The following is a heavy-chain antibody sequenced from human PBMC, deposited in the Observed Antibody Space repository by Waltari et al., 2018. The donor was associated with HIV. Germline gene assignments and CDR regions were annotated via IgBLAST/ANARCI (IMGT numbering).Heavy chain of an antibody. V-gene: IGHV4-39*01. J-gene: IGHJ4*02. CDR1: TGYNTQSYY. D-gene: IGHD4-17*01. CDR3: ATLRTVTGTIDD. Sequence: QLQLQESGPALVKPSGTLPLPCPVSTGYNTQSYYWGWVRQSPGTGPEWIGTVYSNGVTHCTPSLESRVTMSVDTSKNQFSLTLTSVTAADTALYFCATLRTVTGTIDDWGQGILVTVSS. CDR2: VYSNGVT.